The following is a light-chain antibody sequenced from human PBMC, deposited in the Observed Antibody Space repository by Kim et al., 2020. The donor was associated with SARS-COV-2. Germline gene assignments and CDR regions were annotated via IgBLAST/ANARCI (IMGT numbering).Light chain of an antibody. CDR3: QQYGSSPGT. CDR1: QSISSSY. J-gene: IGKJ1*01. V-gene: IGKV3-20*01. CDR2: GAS. Sequence: SPGEDVTPACTASQSISSSYFAWYQQKAGQSPRLLSHGASSRATGISDRFSGGGSGTHFTLTISRLEPEDFAVYYCQQYGSSPGTFGQGTKVDIK.